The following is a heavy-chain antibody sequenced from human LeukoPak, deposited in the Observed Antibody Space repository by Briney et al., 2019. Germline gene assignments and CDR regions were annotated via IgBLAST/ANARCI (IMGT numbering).Heavy chain of an antibody. CDR1: GGSISSSSYY. Sequence: PSETLSLTCTVSGGSISSSSYYWGWIRQPPGKGLEWIGSIYYSGSTHYNPSLKSRVTISVDTSKNQFSLKLSSVTAADTAVYYCARAPLPAGGYYFDYWGQGTLVTVSS. J-gene: IGHJ4*02. D-gene: IGHD3-16*01. CDR2: IYYSGST. CDR3: ARAPLPAGGYYFDY. V-gene: IGHV4-39*07.